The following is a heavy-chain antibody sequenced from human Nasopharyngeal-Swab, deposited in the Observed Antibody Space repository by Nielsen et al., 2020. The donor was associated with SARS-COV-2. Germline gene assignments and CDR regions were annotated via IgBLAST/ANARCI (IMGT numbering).Heavy chain of an antibody. CDR3: AGDGVSRGFDY. V-gene: IGHV1-69*13. CDR1: GGSFSNYA. J-gene: IGHJ4*02. Sequence: SVKVSCKASGGSFSNYAISWLRQAPGQGLEWVGGVNPVFRTPNYAQKFQGRISLTADDSTSTAYLELSSLTSEDTAVYYCAGDGVSRGFDYWGQGTLVTVSS. CDR2: VNPVFRTP. D-gene: IGHD2-2*01.